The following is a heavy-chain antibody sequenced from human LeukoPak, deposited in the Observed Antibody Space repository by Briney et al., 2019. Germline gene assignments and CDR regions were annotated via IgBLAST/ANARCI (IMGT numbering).Heavy chain of an antibody. V-gene: IGHV3-30*02. D-gene: IGHD4-23*01. Sequence: GGSLRLSCAASGFTFSSYGMHWVRQAPGKGLEWVAFIRSDGSDEYYADSVKGRFTIYRDNSKNTLYLQMSSLKAEDTAEYYCAKDRLTTVVMGYLDYWGQGTLVTVSS. CDR3: AKDRLTTVVMGYLDY. CDR2: IRSDGSDE. J-gene: IGHJ4*02. CDR1: GFTFSSYG.